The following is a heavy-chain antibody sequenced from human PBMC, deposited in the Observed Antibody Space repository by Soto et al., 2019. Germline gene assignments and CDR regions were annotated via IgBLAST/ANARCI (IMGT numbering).Heavy chain of an antibody. D-gene: IGHD2-21*01. CDR3: ARSRIGAFSDSINV. CDR1: GFTFSHYA. Sequence: PGGSLRLSCEGSGFTFSHYAMHWVRQAQGGGLEWVAVISRDGSSTYYLDSVKARITVSTHKVKNSVFLSMASLSADDTAVFYCARSRIGAFSDSINVWGQGTLVTVSS. J-gene: IGHJ1*01. V-gene: IGHV3-30-3*01. CDR2: ISRDGSST.